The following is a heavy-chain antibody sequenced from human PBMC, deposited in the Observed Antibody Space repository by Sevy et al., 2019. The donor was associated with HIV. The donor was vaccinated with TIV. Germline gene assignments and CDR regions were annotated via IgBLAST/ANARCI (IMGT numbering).Heavy chain of an antibody. CDR2: ISAYNGNT. CDR3: ARDIAVARYNWFDP. CDR1: GYTFTSYG. D-gene: IGHD6-19*01. Sequence: ASVKVSCKASGYTFTSYGISWVRQAPGQGLEWMGWISAYNGNTNYAQKLQGRVTMTTDTSTSTAYMELRSLRSDDTDVYYCARDIAVARYNWFDPWGQGTLVTVSS. J-gene: IGHJ5*02. V-gene: IGHV1-18*01.